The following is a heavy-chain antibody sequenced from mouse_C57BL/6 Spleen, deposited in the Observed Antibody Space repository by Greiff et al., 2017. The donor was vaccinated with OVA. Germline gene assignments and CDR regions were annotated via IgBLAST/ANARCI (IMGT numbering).Heavy chain of an antibody. Sequence: QVQLQQSGAELVRPGSSVKLSCKASGYTFTSYWMAWVKQRPGQGLEWIGNIYPSDSETHYNQKFKDKATLTVDKSSSTAYMQLSSLTSEDSAVYYCARNSMVTFDYWGQGTTLTVSS. J-gene: IGHJ2*01. V-gene: IGHV1-61*01. D-gene: IGHD2-2*01. CDR1: GYTFTSYW. CDR2: IYPSDSET. CDR3: ARNSMVTFDY.